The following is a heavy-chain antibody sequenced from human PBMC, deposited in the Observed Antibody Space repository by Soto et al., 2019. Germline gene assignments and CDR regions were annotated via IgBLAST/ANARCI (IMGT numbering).Heavy chain of an antibody. CDR3: SRRGYIGYYYYYLDV. Sequence: QAQLVQSGAEVKKPGASVKVSCKASGYTFTSFVINWVRQAPGHGLEWMGWMNPNSGNTGLAQKFQGRVTMTRNNSINTAYMELSSLGSEDTAVYYCSRRGYIGYYYYYLDVWGKGTTVTVSS. D-gene: IGHD5-12*01. V-gene: IGHV1-8*02. CDR2: MNPNSGNT. J-gene: IGHJ6*03. CDR1: GYTFTSFV.